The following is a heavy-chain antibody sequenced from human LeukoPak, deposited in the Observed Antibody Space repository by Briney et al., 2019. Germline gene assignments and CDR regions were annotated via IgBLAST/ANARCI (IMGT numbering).Heavy chain of an antibody. V-gene: IGHV3-30*02. CDR3: ARRAGAYSHPYDY. Sequence: PGGSLRLSCAASGFTFSNYGMHWVRQAPGKVLEWVAFIRYDATHKNHADSVKGRFTVSRDNFKNTLYLQMNSLRVEDTAVYYCARRAGAYSHPYDYWGQGTLVTVSS. J-gene: IGHJ4*02. CDR1: GFTFSNYG. D-gene: IGHD4/OR15-4a*01. CDR2: IRYDATHK.